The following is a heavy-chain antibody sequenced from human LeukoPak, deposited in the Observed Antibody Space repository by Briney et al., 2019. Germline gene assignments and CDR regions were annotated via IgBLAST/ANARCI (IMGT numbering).Heavy chain of an antibody. V-gene: IGHV4-39*01. CDR3: ASRSHYSSGWYSDY. CDR1: GGSISSSSYY. Sequence: SETLSLTCTVSGGSISSSSYYWGWIPQPPGKGLEWIANIYYSGSTNSNPSLKSRVTISVDTSKNQVSLKLSSVTAADTAVYYCASRSHYSSGWYSDYWGQGTLVTVSS. D-gene: IGHD6-19*01. J-gene: IGHJ4*02. CDR2: IYYSGST.